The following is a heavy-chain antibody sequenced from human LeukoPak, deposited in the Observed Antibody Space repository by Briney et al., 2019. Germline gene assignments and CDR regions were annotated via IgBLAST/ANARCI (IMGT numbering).Heavy chain of an antibody. CDR2: ISSSSSTT. V-gene: IGHV3-48*02. J-gene: IGHJ4*02. D-gene: IGHD2-2*01. Sequence: GGSLRLSCAASGFTFSSYSMNCVRQAPGKGMEWVSYISSSSSTTYYADSVKGRLSISRDNAKNSLYLQMNSLGEEDTAVYYCARVLVPAAAFDYWGQGTLVTVSS. CDR3: ARVLVPAAAFDY. CDR1: GFTFSSYS.